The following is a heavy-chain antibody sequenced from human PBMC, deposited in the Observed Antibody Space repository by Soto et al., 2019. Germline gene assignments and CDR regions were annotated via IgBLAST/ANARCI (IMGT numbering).Heavy chain of an antibody. CDR2: IDPSDSYT. Sequence: GESLKISCNGSGYSFTSYWISWVRQMPGKGLEWMGRIDPSDSYTNYSPSFQGHVTTSADKSISTAYLQWSSLKASDTAMYYCARHVVALMYNWFDPWGQGTLVTVSS. D-gene: IGHD2-15*01. J-gene: IGHJ5*02. CDR3: ARHVVALMYNWFDP. V-gene: IGHV5-10-1*01. CDR1: GYSFTSYW.